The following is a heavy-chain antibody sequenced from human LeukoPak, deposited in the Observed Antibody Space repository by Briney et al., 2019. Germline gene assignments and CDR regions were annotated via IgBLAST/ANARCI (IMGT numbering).Heavy chain of an antibody. CDR2: IRYDGSNK. D-gene: IGHD6-19*01. J-gene: IGHJ4*02. Sequence: PGGSLRLSCAASGFTFSSYGMHWVRQAPGKGLEWVAFIRYDGSNKYYADSVKGRFTISRDNAKNSLYLQMNSLRAEDTAVYYCASTGYSSGWPDYWGQGTLVTVSS. CDR3: ASTGYSSGWPDY. V-gene: IGHV3-30*02. CDR1: GFTFSSYG.